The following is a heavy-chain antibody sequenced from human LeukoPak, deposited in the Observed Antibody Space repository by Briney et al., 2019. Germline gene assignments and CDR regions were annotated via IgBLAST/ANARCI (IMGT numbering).Heavy chain of an antibody. Sequence: GGSLRLSCAASGFTFSSYSMNWVRQAPGKGLGWVSSISSSSSYIYYADSVKGRFTISRDNAKNSLYLQMNSLRAEDTAVYYCARVWGYGNWYFDYWGQGTLVTVSS. V-gene: IGHV3-21*01. CDR3: ARVWGYGNWYFDY. CDR1: GFTFSSYS. CDR2: ISSSSSYI. D-gene: IGHD3-16*01. J-gene: IGHJ4*02.